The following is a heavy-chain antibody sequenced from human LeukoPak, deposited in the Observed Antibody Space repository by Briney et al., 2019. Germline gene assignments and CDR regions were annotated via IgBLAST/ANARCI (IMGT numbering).Heavy chain of an antibody. J-gene: IGHJ4*02. V-gene: IGHV3-21*04. Sequence: GGSLRLSCAASGFTFSNYNMNWVRQAPGKGLEWVSSISSSSSYIYDADSVKGRFTISRDNSKNTVYLQMNSLRVEDTAIYYCARGQEFDDGVFDSWGQGTLVTVSS. CDR3: ARGQEFDDGVFDS. CDR1: GFTFSNYN. D-gene: IGHD1-1*01. CDR2: ISSSSSYI.